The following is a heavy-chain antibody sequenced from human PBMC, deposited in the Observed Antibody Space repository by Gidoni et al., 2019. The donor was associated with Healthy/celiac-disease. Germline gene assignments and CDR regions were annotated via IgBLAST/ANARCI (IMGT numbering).Heavy chain of an antibody. V-gene: IGHV1-18*01. CDR3: AREKVGAVYYYYGMDV. D-gene: IGHD1-26*01. CDR2: ISAYNGNT. Sequence: QVQLVQSGAEVKKPGASVKLSCKASGYTFTSYGISWVRQAPGQGLEWMGWISAYNGNTNYAQKLQGRVTMTTDTSTSTAYMELRSLRSDDTAVYYCAREKVGAVYYYYGMDVWGQGTTVTVSS. CDR1: GYTFTSYG. J-gene: IGHJ6*02.